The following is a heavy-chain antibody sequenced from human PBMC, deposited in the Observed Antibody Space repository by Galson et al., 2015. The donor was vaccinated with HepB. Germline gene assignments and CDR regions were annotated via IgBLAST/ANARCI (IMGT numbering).Heavy chain of an antibody. J-gene: IGHJ6*02. CDR2: IYYSGST. V-gene: IGHV4-31*03. CDR3: ARDCGYYYGSGHCGMDV. Sequence: TLSLTCTVSGGSISSGGYYWSWIRQHPGTGLEWIGYIYYSGSTYYNPSLKGRVTISVDTSKNQFSLKLSSVTAADTAVYYCARDCGYYYGSGHCGMDVWGQGTTVTVSS. CDR1: GGSISSGGYY. D-gene: IGHD3-10*01.